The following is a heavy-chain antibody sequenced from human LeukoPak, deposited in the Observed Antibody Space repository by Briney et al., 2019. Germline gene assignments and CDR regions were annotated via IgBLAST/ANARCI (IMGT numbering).Heavy chain of an antibody. Sequence: GGSLRLSCAASGFTFSSYAMSWVRQAPGKGLEWVSAISGSGGSTYYADSVKARFTISRDNSKHTLYLQMNSLRAEDTAVYYCAKGPITMIVVVMDYWRQGTLVPVSS. CDR3: AKGPITMIVVVMDY. J-gene: IGHJ4*02. CDR2: ISGSGGST. D-gene: IGHD3-22*01. CDR1: GFTFSSYA. V-gene: IGHV3-23*01.